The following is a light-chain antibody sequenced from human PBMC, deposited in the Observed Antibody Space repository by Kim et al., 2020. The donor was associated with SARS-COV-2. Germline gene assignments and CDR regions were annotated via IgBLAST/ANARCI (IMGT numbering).Light chain of an antibody. J-gene: IGLJ3*02. CDR3: VAWDDSLSGSV. Sequence: RVTISCCGSRSNNGSNVVNWYQHLPGTAPKLLIYSNDYRSSGVPDRFSGSKSGTSASLAISGFQSEDEADYYCVAWDDSLSGSVFGGGTQLTVL. V-gene: IGLV1-44*01. CDR1: RSNNGSNV. CDR2: SND.